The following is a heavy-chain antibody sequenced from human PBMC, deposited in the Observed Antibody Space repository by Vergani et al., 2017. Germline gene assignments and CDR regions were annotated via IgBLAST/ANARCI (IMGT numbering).Heavy chain of an antibody. V-gene: IGHV4-34*01. CDR2: INHSGST. CDR1: GGSFSGYY. CDR3: GRARSYYDFWSGYYDAEYFQH. D-gene: IGHD3-3*01. J-gene: IGHJ1*01. Sequence: QVQLQQWGAGLLKPSETLSLTCAVYGGSFSGYYWSWIRQPPGKGLEWIGEINHSGSTNYNPSLKSRVTISVDTSKNQFSLKLSSVTAADTAVYYCGRARSYYDFWSGYYDAEYFQHWGQGTLVTVSS.